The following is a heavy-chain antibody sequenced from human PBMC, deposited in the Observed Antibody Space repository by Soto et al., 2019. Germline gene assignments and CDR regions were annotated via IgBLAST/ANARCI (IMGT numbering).Heavy chain of an antibody. V-gene: IGHV3-33*01. CDR1: GFTFSSYG. D-gene: IGHD3-3*01. CDR2: IWYDGSNK. Sequence: GGSLRLSCAASGFTFSSYGMHWVRQAPGKGLEWVAVIWYDGSNKYYADSVKGRFTISRDSSKNTLYLQMNSLRAEDTAVYYCARGILDHAYGMDVWGQGTTVTVSS. J-gene: IGHJ6*02. CDR3: ARGILDHAYGMDV.